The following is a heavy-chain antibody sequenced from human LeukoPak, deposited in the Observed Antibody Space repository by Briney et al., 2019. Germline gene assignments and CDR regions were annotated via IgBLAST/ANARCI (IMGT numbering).Heavy chain of an antibody. J-gene: IGHJ4*02. CDR1: GFTFSSYG. V-gene: IGHV3-33*01. CDR2: IWYDGSNK. D-gene: IGHD5-18*01. Sequence: GGSLRLSCAASGFTFSSYGMHWVRQAPGKGLGGVAVIWYDGSNKYYADSVKGRFTISRDNSKNTLYLQMNSLRAEDTAVYYCARVGARGYSYGYFDYWGQGTLVTVSS. CDR3: ARVGARGYSYGYFDY.